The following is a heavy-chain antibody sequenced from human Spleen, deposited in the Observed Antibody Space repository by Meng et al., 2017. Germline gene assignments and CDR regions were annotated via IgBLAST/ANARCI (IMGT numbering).Heavy chain of an antibody. CDR2: IIPIFGTA. V-gene: IGHV1-69*13. CDR1: GGTFSNYT. J-gene: IGHJ4*02. CDR3: ARARRYSSNYFDY. D-gene: IGHD6-13*01. Sequence: SVKVSCKASGGTFSNYTMSWVRQAPGQGLEWMGGIIPIFGTANYAQKFQGRVTITADESTSTAYMELSSLRSEDTAVYYCARARRYSSNYFDYWGQGTLVTVSS.